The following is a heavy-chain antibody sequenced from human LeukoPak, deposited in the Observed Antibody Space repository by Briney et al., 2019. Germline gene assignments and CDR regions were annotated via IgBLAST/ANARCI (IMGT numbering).Heavy chain of an antibody. CDR1: GYTFTSYA. CDR2: INAGNGNT. J-gene: IGHJ5*02. CDR3: ARDTDP. V-gene: IGHV1-3*01. Sequence: ASVKVSCKASGYTFTSYAMHWVRQAPGQRLEWMGWINAGNGNTNYAQKLQGRVTMTTDTSTSTAYMELRSLRSDDTAVYYCARDTDPWGQGTLVTVS.